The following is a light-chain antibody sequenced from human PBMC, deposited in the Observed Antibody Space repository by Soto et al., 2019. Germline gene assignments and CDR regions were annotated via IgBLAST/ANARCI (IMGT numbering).Light chain of an antibody. CDR1: QGISTY. CDR3: QQSYRTPYT. V-gene: IGKV1-39*01. CDR2: AAS. Sequence: DIQMTQSPSSLSASVGDRVTITCRASQGISTYLIWYQQRQGKAPKLLIYAASNLVSGVPSRFSGSGSGTEFTLTISSLQPEDFATYYCQQSYRTPYTFGQGTKLETK. J-gene: IGKJ2*01.